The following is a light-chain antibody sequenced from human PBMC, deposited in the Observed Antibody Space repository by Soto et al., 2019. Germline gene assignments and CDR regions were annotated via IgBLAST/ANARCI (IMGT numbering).Light chain of an antibody. CDR1: SSDVGGSNY. V-gene: IGLV2-11*01. J-gene: IGLJ1*01. CDR2: DVS. CDR3: CSYAGSYTYV. Sequence: QSALTQPRSVSGSPGQSVTISCTGTSSDVGGSNYVSWYQQHPGKAPKLMIYDVSKRPSGVPDRFSGSKSGNTASLTISGLQAEDEAYYYCCSYAGSYTYVFGIGTKLTVL.